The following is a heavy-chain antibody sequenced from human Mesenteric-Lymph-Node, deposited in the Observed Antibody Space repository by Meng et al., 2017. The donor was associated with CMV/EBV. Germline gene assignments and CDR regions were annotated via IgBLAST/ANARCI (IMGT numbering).Heavy chain of an antibody. D-gene: IGHD1-26*01. CDR1: GFTFSSYA. J-gene: IGHJ5*02. V-gene: IGHV3-21*01. CDR2: ISSSSSYI. Sequence: GESLKISCAASGFTFSSYAMHWVRQAPGKGLEWVSSISSSSSYIYYADSVKGRFTISRDNAKNSLYLQMNSLRAEDTAVYYCARDGVGATTHYYNWFDPWGQGTLVTVSS. CDR3: ARDGVGATTHYYNWFDP.